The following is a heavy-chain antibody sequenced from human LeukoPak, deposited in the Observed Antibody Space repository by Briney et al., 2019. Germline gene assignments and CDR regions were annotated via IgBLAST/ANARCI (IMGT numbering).Heavy chain of an antibody. CDR2: ILYHGNNK. J-gene: IGHJ4*02. D-gene: IGHD3-10*01. Sequence: PGGSLRLSCAASGFTFSSYGMHWVRQAPGKGLEWLAVILYHGNNKYYADSVKGRFTISRDDSKSTLYLQMDSLRGEDTAVYYCARDADYYGSGSYDVDYWGQGTLVTVSS. CDR3: ARDADYYGSGSYDVDY. CDR1: GFTFSSYG. V-gene: IGHV3-30*19.